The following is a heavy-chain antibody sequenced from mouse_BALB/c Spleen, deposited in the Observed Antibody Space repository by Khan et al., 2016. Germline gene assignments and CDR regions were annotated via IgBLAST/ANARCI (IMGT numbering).Heavy chain of an antibody. CDR1: GFTFSSYG. V-gene: IGHV5-6-3*01. CDR3: ARTFTTVVPSMDY. Sequence: EVELVESGGGLVQPGGSLKLSCAASGFTFSSYGVSWVRQTPDKRLELVATINSNGGSTYYPDSVKGRFTISRDNAKNTLYLQMSSLKSEDTAMYYWARTFTTVVPSMDYWGHGTSVTVSS. CDR2: INSNGGST. J-gene: IGHJ4*01. D-gene: IGHD1-1*01.